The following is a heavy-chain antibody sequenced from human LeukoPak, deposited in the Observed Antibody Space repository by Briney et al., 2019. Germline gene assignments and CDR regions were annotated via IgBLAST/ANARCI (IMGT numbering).Heavy chain of an antibody. CDR1: GYTFTGYY. J-gene: IGHJ4*02. V-gene: IGHV1-2*06. Sequence: ASVKVSCKASGYTFTGYYMHWVRQAPGQGLEWMGRINPNSGGTNYAQKFRGRVTMTRDTSISTAYMELSRLRSDDTAVYYCARGVVGGGDFDYWGQGTLVTVSS. CDR3: ARGVVGGGDFDY. CDR2: INPNSGGT. D-gene: IGHD1-26*01.